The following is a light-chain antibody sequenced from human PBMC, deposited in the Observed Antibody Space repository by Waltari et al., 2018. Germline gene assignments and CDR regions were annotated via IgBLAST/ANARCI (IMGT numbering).Light chain of an antibody. J-gene: IGLJ3*02. CDR2: DVT. V-gene: IGLV2-11*01. CDR1: SSDVGGYNY. Sequence: QSALTQPRSVSGSPGQSVTISCTGASSDVGGYNYVSWYQQHPGKAPKFIIYDVTKRPSGVPDRFSGSKSGNTASLTISGLQSGDEADYYCASWDASLNGWVFGGGTKLTVL. CDR3: ASWDASLNGWV.